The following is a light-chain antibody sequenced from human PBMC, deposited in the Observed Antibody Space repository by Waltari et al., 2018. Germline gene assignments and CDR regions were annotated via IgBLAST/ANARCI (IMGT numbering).Light chain of an antibody. CDR1: QNVSSF. Sequence: EIVLTQSPATLSLSPGEGATLSCRASQNVSSFLAWYQQRPGQAPRLLIYDTSNRATGIPVRFSGSGSGTDFTLIISSLEPEDFAVYYCQQRKNWPLTFGGGTKVEIK. CDR3: QQRKNWPLT. J-gene: IGKJ4*01. V-gene: IGKV3-11*01. CDR2: DTS.